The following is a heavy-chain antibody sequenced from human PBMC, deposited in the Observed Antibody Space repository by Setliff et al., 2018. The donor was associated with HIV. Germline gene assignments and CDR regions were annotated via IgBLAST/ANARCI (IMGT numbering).Heavy chain of an antibody. J-gene: IGHJ6*02. Sequence: ASVKVSCKASGDTFNSHAISWVRQAPGQGLEWMGGIIPIFGTPNYAQKFKGRLTITADESTSTVYMELSSLRSEDTAVYYCAREQVGFGPPRGMDVWGQGTTVTVSS. CDR2: IIPIFGTP. V-gene: IGHV1-69*13. CDR3: AREQVGFGPPRGMDV. CDR1: GDTFNSHA. D-gene: IGHD3-10*01.